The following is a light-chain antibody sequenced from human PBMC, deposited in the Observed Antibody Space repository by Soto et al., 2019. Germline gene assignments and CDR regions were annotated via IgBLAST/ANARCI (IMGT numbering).Light chain of an antibody. CDR3: AAWDDTLNGVV. J-gene: IGLJ2*01. CDR1: GSNIGSYT. CDR2: SNN. V-gene: IGLV1-44*01. Sequence: QSVLTQPPSTSGTPGQRVTISCSGSGSNIGSYTVNWYQQVPGTAPKLLIYSNNQRPSGVPDRFSASKSGTSVSLAITGLQSDDEADYYCAAWDDTLNGVVFGGGTKLIVL.